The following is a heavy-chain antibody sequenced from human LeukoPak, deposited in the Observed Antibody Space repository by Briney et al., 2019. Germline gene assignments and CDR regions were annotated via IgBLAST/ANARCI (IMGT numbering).Heavy chain of an antibody. D-gene: IGHD5-18*01. V-gene: IGHV3-11*01. CDR3: LVDTAMVTGNWFDP. Sequence: GGSLRLSCAASEFTFSDYYMSWIRQAPGKGLEWVSYISSSGSTIYYADSVKGRFTISRDNAKNSLYLQMNSLRAEDTAVYYCLVDTAMVTGNWFDPWGQGTLVTVSS. CDR2: ISSSGSTI. J-gene: IGHJ5*02. CDR1: EFTFSDYY.